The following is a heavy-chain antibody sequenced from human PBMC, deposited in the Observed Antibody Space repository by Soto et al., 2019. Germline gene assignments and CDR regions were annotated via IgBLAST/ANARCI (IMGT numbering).Heavy chain of an antibody. CDR3: ARDLGYYYDSSGPGEY. CDR2: INSDGSDT. D-gene: IGHD3-22*01. J-gene: IGHJ1*01. V-gene: IGHV3-74*01. Sequence: EVQLVESGGHLVQPGGSLRLSCAASGFIFSTHWMHWVRQAPGKGLVWVSRINSDGSDTNYADSVKGRFTISRDNAKNTLYLQMNSLRPEDTAVYYWARDLGYYYDSSGPGEYWGQGTLVTVSS. CDR1: GFIFSTHW.